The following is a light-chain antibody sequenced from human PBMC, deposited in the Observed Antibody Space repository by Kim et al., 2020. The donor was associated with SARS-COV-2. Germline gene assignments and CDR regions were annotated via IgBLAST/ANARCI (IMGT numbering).Light chain of an antibody. CDR1: SSDVGAHNY. Sequence: QSALTQPASVSGSPGQSITISCTGTSSDVGAHNYVSWYQHHPGKAPKLMIYDVTRRPSGISNRFSGSKSGNTASLTIYGLQAEDEADYYCSSYTGSVVFGGGTQLTVL. J-gene: IGLJ2*01. CDR2: DVT. CDR3: SSYTGSVV. V-gene: IGLV2-14*03.